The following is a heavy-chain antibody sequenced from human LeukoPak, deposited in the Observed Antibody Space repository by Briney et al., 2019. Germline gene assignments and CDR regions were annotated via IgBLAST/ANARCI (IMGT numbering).Heavy chain of an antibody. Sequence: GGSLRLSCAASGFTFISYSMNWVRQAPGKGLEWVSSISSSSSYIYYADSVKGRFTISRDNAKNSLYLQMNSLRAEDTAVYYCARGYRGIAAAGTSSDYWGQGTLVTVSS. CDR3: ARGYRGIAAAGTSSDY. CDR2: ISSSSSYI. V-gene: IGHV3-21*01. J-gene: IGHJ4*02. D-gene: IGHD6-13*01. CDR1: GFTFISYS.